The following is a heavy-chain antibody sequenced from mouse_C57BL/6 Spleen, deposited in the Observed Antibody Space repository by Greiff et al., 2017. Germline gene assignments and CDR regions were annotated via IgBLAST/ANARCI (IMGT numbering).Heavy chain of an antibody. CDR3: ARYAYAMDY. J-gene: IGHJ4*01. D-gene: IGHD6-5*01. CDR2: IYPGSGNT. CDR1: GYSFTSYD. V-gene: IGHV1-66*01. Sequence: QVQLQQSGPELVKPGASVKISCKASGYSFTSYDIHWVKQRPGQGLEWIGWIYPGSGNTKYNEKFKGKATLTAGKSASTAYMQLSSLTSEDSAVYYCARYAYAMDYWGQGTSVTVSS.